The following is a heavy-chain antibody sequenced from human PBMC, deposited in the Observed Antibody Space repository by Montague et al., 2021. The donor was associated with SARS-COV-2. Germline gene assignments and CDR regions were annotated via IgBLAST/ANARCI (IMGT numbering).Heavy chain of an antibody. V-gene: IGHV4-61*07. Sequence: SANYNPSLKSRVTISVDKSKNQFSLTLTSATAADTAMYYCARLAPERPCSVATFSPHWGKGILVTV. CDR2: SA. D-gene: IGHD2-15*01. CDR3: ARLAPERPCSVATFSPH. J-gene: IGHJ1*01.